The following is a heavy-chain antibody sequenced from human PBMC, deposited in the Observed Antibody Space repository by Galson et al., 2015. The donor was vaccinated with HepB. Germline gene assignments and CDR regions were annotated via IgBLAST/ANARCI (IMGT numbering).Heavy chain of an antibody. V-gene: IGHV3-23*01. J-gene: IGHJ6*02. CDR3: AEVLGYYDILTGDFHYYGLDA. CDR1: GLTFSRFA. Sequence: SLRLSCAASGLTFSRFAMTWVRQAPGKGLEWVSGISGSGDSTYYADSVKGRFTISRDNSKDTLYLQMSSLRAEDTAVYYCAEVLGYYDILTGDFHYYGLDAWGQGTTVTVSS. D-gene: IGHD3-9*01. CDR2: ISGSGDST.